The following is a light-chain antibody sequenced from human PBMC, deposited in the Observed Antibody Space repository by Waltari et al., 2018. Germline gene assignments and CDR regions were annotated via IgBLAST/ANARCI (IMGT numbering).Light chain of an antibody. CDR1: SSDVGGYNN. Sequence: QSALTQPRSVSVSPGQSVTISRTGTSSDVGGYNNFAWYQQHPGKAPRLMIYDVSKRPSGVPDRFSGSKSGNTASLTISGLQAEDEADYYCCSYAGSYTVVFGGGTKLTVL. V-gene: IGLV2-11*01. J-gene: IGLJ2*01. CDR3: CSYAGSYTVV. CDR2: DVS.